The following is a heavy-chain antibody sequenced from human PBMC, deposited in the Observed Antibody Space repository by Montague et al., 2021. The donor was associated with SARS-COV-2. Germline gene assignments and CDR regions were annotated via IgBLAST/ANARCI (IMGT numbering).Heavy chain of an antibody. Sequence: SEALSLTCAVYGGSFSGYYWSWIRQPPGKGLEWIGEINQSESPNYNPSLKSRVTISLDTSKNQISLRLTSVTAADTAVYYCARGLLTINMIVVVMAGASNWFDPGGQGTRVPVSP. J-gene: IGHJ5*02. CDR1: GGSFSGYY. CDR3: ARGLLTINMIVVVMAGASNWFDP. CDR2: INQSESP. D-gene: IGHD3-22*01. V-gene: IGHV4-34*01.